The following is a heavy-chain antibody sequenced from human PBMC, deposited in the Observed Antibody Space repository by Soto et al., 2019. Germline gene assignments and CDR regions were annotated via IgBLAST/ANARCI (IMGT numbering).Heavy chain of an antibody. V-gene: IGHV3-53*01. Sequence: DVQLVESGGGLIQPGGSLRLSCAASGFTVSSNYMSWVRQAPGKGLEWVSVIYSGGSTYYADSVKGRFTISRDNSKNTLYLQMNSLRAEDTAVYYCARGLSSGWPKFDYWGQGTLVTVSS. J-gene: IGHJ4*02. CDR3: ARGLSSGWPKFDY. D-gene: IGHD6-19*01. CDR2: IYSGGST. CDR1: GFTVSSNY.